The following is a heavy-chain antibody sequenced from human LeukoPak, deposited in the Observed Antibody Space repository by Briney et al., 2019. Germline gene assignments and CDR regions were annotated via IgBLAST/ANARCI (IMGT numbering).Heavy chain of an antibody. CDR3: AREYTLYRSGWFLDY. D-gene: IGHD6-19*01. V-gene: IGHV4-39*07. J-gene: IGHJ4*02. CDR2: IDYSGST. CDR1: GDSSSNSIYY. Sequence: SETLSLTCTVSGDSSSNSIYYWGWIRQPPGRGLDWIGSIDYSGSTYYNPSLKSRATISIDMSENQFSLKLNSVTAADTAVYYCAREYTLYRSGWFLDYWGQGTVVTVSS.